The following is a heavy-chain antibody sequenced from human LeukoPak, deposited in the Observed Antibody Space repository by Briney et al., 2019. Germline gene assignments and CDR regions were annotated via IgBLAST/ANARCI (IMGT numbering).Heavy chain of an antibody. J-gene: IGHJ6*03. CDR1: GCTFTGYY. CDR3: ARVGLASGYYMDV. CDR2: INPNSGGT. D-gene: IGHD3-10*01. Sequence: ASVKVSCKASGCTFTGYYMHWVRQAPGQGLEWMGWINPNSGGTNYAQKFQGRVTMTRDTSISTAYMELSRLRSDDTAVYYCARVGLASGYYMDVWGKGTTVTVSS. V-gene: IGHV1-2*02.